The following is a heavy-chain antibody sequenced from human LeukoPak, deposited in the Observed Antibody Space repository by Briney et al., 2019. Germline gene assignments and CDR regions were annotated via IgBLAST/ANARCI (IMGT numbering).Heavy chain of an antibody. CDR2: IYYRGTT. CDR3: ARQSYSKIDV. Sequence: PSETLSLTCTVSGDSITSGSYYWGWVRQPPGKGLEWLGTIYYRGTTYYNPSLKSRVTISVDTSKNQFSLRLNSVTAADTAVYYCARQSYSKIDVWGKGTTVTISS. V-gene: IGHV4-39*01. D-gene: IGHD3-10*01. J-gene: IGHJ6*04. CDR1: GDSITSGSYY.